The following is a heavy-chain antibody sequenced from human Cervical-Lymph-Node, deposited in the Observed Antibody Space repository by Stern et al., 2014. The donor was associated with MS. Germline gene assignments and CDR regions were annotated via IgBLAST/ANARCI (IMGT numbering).Heavy chain of an antibody. Sequence: QVQLQESGPGLVKPSETLSLTCTVSGGSISSYYWSWIRQPPGKGLEWIGYIYYSGSTNYNPSLKSRVTISVDTSKNQFSLKLSSVTAADTAVYYCARYSSGWYYFDYWGQGTLVTVSS. CDR2: IYYSGST. CDR1: GGSISSYY. CDR3: ARYSSGWYYFDY. V-gene: IGHV4-59*01. D-gene: IGHD6-19*01. J-gene: IGHJ4*02.